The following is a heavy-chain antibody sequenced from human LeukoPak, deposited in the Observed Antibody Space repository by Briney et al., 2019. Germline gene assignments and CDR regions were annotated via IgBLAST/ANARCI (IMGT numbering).Heavy chain of an antibody. CDR3: AKDKDTPATAQPQRGYFES. CDR2: IGAGDKYT. CDR1: GFTLRNYA. D-gene: IGHD2-15*01. Sequence: PGGSLRLSCAASGFTLRNYAMSWVRQAPGKGLEWVSSIGAGDKYTYYGDSVKGRFTISRDNSKNTLDLQMNSLRVEDTAVYFCAKDKDTPATAQPQRGYFESWGQGTLVTVSS. J-gene: IGHJ4*02. V-gene: IGHV3-23*01.